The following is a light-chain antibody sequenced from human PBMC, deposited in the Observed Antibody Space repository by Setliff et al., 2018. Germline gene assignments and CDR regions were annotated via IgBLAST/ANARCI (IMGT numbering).Light chain of an antibody. CDR3: TSYASGSTHVV. J-gene: IGLJ2*01. Sequence: QSALTQPASVSGSPGQSITISCTGSSSDIGAFNYVSWYQKNPRQAPKLMIYDVTKRPSGVSDRFSGSKSGNTASLTISGLQAGDEADYFCTSYASGSTHVVFGGGTKGTVL. CDR1: SSDIGAFNY. V-gene: IGLV2-14*03. CDR2: DVT.